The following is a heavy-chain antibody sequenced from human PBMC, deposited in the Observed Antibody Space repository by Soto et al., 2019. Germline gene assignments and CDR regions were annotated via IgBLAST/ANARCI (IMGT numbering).Heavy chain of an antibody. D-gene: IGHD1-26*01. J-gene: IGHJ4*02. CDR2: IYYSGST. CDR1: GGSISSYY. V-gene: IGHV4-59*01. CDR3: ARDSGSYHFDY. Sequence: SETLSLTCTVSGGSISSYYWSWIRQPPGKGPEWIGYIYYSGSTNYNPSLKSRVTISVDTSKNQFSLKLSSVTAADTAVYYCARDSGSYHFDYWGQGTLVTVSS.